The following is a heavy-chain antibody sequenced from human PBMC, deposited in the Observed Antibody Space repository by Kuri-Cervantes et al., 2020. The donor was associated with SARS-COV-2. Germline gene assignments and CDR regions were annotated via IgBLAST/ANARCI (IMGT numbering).Heavy chain of an antibody. CDR2: ISGSGGST. V-gene: IGHV3-23*01. CDR1: GFTFSSYA. Sequence: GESLKISCAASGFTFSSYATSWVRQAPGKGLEWVSAISGSGGSTYYADSVKGRFAISRDNSKNTLYLQMNSLRAEDTAVYYCAKTYYDFWSGYPGDYWGQETLVTVSS. CDR3: AKTYYDFWSGYPGDY. J-gene: IGHJ4*02. D-gene: IGHD3-3*01.